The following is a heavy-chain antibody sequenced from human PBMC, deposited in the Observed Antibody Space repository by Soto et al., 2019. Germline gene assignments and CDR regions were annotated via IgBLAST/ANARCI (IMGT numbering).Heavy chain of an antibody. J-gene: IGHJ3*02. CDR3: ARDGSIAAANGAFDI. D-gene: IGHD6-13*01. CDR1: GFTFSSYD. CDR2: IGTAGDT. V-gene: IGHV3-13*01. Sequence: GGSLRLSCAASGFTFSSYDMHWVRQATGKGLEWVSAIGTAGDTYYPGSVKGRFTISRENAKNSLYLQMNSLRAGDTAVYYCARDGSIAAANGAFDIWGQGTMVTVSS.